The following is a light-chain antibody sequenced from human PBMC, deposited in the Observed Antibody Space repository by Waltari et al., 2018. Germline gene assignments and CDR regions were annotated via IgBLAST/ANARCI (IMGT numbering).Light chain of an antibody. CDR1: QSVLYSSNNKNY. CDR2: WAS. J-gene: IGKJ4*01. V-gene: IGKV4-1*01. CDR3: QQYYNNSPL. Sequence: DIVMTQSPDSLAVSLGERATINCKSSQSVLYSSNNKNYLAWYQQKPGQPPKLLIYWASTRESGVPDRFSGSGSGTDFTLKISRVEADDVGVYYCQQYYNNSPLFGGGTKLEIK.